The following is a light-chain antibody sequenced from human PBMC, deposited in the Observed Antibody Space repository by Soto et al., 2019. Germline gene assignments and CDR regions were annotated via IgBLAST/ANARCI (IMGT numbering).Light chain of an antibody. CDR1: SSDVGAFNY. V-gene: IGLV2-11*01. Sequence: QSVLTQPRSVSGSPGQSVIISRTGTSSDVGAFNYVSWYQHHPGKAPKLMIYDVSKRPSGVPARFSGSKSGNTASLTISGLQAEDEADYFCCSYAGTYTFVFGTGTKVTVL. CDR3: CSYAGTYTFV. J-gene: IGLJ1*01. CDR2: DVS.